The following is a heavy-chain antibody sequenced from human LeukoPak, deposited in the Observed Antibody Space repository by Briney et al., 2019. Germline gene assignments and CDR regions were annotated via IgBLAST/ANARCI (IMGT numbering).Heavy chain of an antibody. CDR2: IYYSGST. V-gene: IGHV4-39*01. J-gene: IGHJ4*02. Sequence: SETLSLTCTVSGGSISSSSYYWGWLRQPPGKGLEWIASIYYSGSTYYNPSLKSRVTIPVDTSKNQFSLKLSSVTAADTAVYYCARHDADTAMVSFDYWGQGTLVTVSS. CDR3: ARHDADTAMVSFDY. D-gene: IGHD5-18*01. CDR1: GGSISSSSYY.